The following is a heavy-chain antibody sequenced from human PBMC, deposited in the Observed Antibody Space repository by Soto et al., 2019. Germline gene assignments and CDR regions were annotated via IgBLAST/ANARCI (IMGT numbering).Heavy chain of an antibody. J-gene: IGHJ1*01. CDR2: IYYSGST. CDR3: AIYDSSGSRGVQH. D-gene: IGHD3-22*01. CDR1: GGSISSGAYY. Sequence: QVQLQESGPGLVKPSQTLSLTCTVPGGSISSGAYYWSRIRQHPGKGLEWIGYIYYSGSTYYNPWMTRRDSLSVDTSKNRFSLKLSSVTAAGTGVYYCAIYDSSGSRGVQHWGQGALVTVSS. V-gene: IGHV4-31*03.